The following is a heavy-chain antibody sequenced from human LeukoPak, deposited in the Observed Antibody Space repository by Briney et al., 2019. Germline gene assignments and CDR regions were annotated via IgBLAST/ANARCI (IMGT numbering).Heavy chain of an antibody. D-gene: IGHD2-2*01. J-gene: IGHJ4*02. Sequence: GGSLRLSCAASGFTFNNYGMHWVRQAPGKGLEWVAFIRYDGSNKYYADSVKGRFTISRDNSKNTLYVLMNSLRAEDTAVYYCAKDADIVVSSYFDYWGQGTLVTVSS. V-gene: IGHV3-30*02. CDR1: GFTFNNYG. CDR3: AKDADIVVSSYFDY. CDR2: IRYDGSNK.